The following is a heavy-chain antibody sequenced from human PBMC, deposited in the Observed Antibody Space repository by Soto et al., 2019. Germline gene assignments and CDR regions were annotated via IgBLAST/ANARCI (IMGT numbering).Heavy chain of an antibody. J-gene: IGHJ5*01. V-gene: IGHV4-31*03. CDR1: NASITSSGYY. Sequence: QVQLQESGPRLVEASQTLSLTCTVSNASITSSGYYWSWVRQPPGKRLEWIGYIYHSGSTFYSPSLQGRLTLSVDTSKNQFSLTLRSVTAADTAVYHCARMSGTYYVPDSWGQGTLVTVSS. CDR2: IYHSGST. D-gene: IGHD1-26*01. CDR3: ARMSGTYYVPDS.